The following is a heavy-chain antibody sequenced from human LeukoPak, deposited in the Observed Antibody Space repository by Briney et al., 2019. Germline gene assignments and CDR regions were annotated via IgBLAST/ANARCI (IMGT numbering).Heavy chain of an antibody. V-gene: IGHV3-20*04. CDR1: GFTFQEYG. CDR2: INWNGEST. D-gene: IGHD2-2*01. CDR3: AGGAINGWYFHL. J-gene: IGHJ2*01. Sequence: PGGSLRLSCGGSGFTFQEYGMSWVRQAPGKGLEWVSGINWNGESTGYGVSVKGRFTISRDNAKNSLYLEMNSLRVDDTALYYCAGGAINGWYFHLWGRGTLVTVSS.